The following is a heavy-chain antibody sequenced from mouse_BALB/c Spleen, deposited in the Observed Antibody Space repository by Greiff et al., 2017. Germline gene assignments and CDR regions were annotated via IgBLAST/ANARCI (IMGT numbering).Heavy chain of an antibody. V-gene: IGHV1-82*01. Sequence: VQLQQSGPELVKPGASVKISCKASGYAFSSSWMNWVKQRPGQGLEWIGRIYPGDGDTNYNGKFKGKATLTADKSSSTAYMQLSSLTSVDSAVYFCARWSTTAMDYWGQGTSVTVSS. J-gene: IGHJ4*01. CDR3: ARWSTTAMDY. D-gene: IGHD1-1*01. CDR2: IYPGDGDT. CDR1: GYAFSSSW.